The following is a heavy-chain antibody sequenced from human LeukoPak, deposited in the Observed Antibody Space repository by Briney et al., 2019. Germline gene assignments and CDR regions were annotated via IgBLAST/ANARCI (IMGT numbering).Heavy chain of an antibody. D-gene: IGHD3-3*01. CDR3: ARGSGLIGWYYFDY. CDR2: ISAYNGNT. J-gene: IGHJ4*02. V-gene: IGHV1-18*01. CDR1: GYTFTSYG. Sequence: ASVKVSCKASGYTFTSYGISWVRQAPGQGLEWMGWISAYNGNTNYALKLQGRVTMTTDTSTSTAYMELRSLRSDDTAVYYCARGSGLIGWYYFDYWGQGTLVTVSS.